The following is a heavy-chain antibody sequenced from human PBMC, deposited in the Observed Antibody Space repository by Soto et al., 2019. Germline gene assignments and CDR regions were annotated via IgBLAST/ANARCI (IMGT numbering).Heavy chain of an antibody. D-gene: IGHD3-3*01. V-gene: IGHV1-69*06. CDR2: IVPMFGTS. CDR3: NRGSEYDFWSGYL. J-gene: IGHJ4*02. CDR1: GGTSMRYA. Sequence: QERLVQSGAEVRKPGSSVKVSCKVTGGTSMRYASNWVRQAPGHGLEWMGGIVPMFGTSKYAQKFQGRVTITADTSTNIAYMEVRSLRSEDTAVYYCNRGSEYDFWSGYLWGQGTLVSVSS.